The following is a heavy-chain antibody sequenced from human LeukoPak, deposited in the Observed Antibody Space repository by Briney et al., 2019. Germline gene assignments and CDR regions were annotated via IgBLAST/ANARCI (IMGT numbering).Heavy chain of an antibody. CDR2: IGTTSGAI. CDR3: ARDFEQWLVIGAFDI. Sequence: GGSLRLSCAASGFTFNAFGMNWVRQAPGKGLEWVSYIGTTSGAIYYADSVKGRFTISRDSAKNSLYLQMNSLRAEDTAVYYCARDFEQWLVIGAFDIWGQGTMVTVSS. V-gene: IGHV3-48*01. D-gene: IGHD6-19*01. J-gene: IGHJ3*02. CDR1: GFTFNAFG.